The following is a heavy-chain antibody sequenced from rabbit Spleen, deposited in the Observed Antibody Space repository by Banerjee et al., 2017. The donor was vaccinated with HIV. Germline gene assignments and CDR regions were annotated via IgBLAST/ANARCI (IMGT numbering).Heavy chain of an antibody. CDR1: GFTISGYH. V-gene: IGHV1S40*01. D-gene: IGHD2-1*01. CDR3: ASDISGVGAFNL. J-gene: IGHJ4*01. Sequence: QSLEESGGGLVQPGASLTLTCTASGFTISGYHICWVRQAPGKGLEWIACIYADNGNTAYARWAKGRFTISKTSSTTVTLQMTSLTAADTATYFCASDISGVGAFNLWGPGTLVTVS. CDR2: IYADNGNT.